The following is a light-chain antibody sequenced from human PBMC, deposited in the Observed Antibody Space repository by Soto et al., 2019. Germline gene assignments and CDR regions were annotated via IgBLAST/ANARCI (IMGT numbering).Light chain of an antibody. CDR1: QGISSW. J-gene: IGKJ4*01. V-gene: IGKV1-12*01. CDR2: TVS. Sequence: DIQMTQSPSSVSASVGERVTITCRASQGISSWLAWYQQKPGKAPKLLIYTVSSLQSGVPSRFICSGYGTVYSLTISSLQTEDVATYYWQQANSFPLSFGGGTKVEIK. CDR3: QQANSFPLS.